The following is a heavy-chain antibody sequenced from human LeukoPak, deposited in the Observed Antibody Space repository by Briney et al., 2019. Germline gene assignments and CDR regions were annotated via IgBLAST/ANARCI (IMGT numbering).Heavy chain of an antibody. D-gene: IGHD3-22*01. CDR3: ARDRYYDSRGLDY. CDR1: GGSISSYY. J-gene: IGHJ4*02. V-gene: IGHV4-59*01. CDR2: IYYSGST. Sequence: SETLSLTCTVSGGSISSYYWSWIRQPPGKGLERIGYIYYSGSTNYNPSLKSRVTTSVDTSKNQFSLKLSSVTAADTAVYYCARDRYYDSRGLDYWGQGTLVTVSS.